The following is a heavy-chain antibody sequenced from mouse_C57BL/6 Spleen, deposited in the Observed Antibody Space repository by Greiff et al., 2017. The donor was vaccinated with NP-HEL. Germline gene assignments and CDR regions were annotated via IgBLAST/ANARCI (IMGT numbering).Heavy chain of an antibody. J-gene: IGHJ1*03. Sequence: QVQLQQSGAELVRPGASVTLSCKASGYTFTDYEMHWVKQTPVHGLEWIGAIDPETGGTAYNQKFKGKAILTADKSSSTAYMELRSLTSEDSAVYYCTRAEMNWEYFDVWGTGTTVTVSS. V-gene: IGHV1-15*01. D-gene: IGHD4-1*01. CDR1: GYTFTDYE. CDR3: TRAEMNWEYFDV. CDR2: IDPETGGT.